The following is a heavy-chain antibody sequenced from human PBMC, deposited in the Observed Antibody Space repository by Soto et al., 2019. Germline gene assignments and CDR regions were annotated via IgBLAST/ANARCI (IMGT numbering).Heavy chain of an antibody. CDR1: GFSFSSYE. CDR3: ATTTGYSSGWPSSYYYYGLDV. J-gene: IGHJ6*02. CDR2: ISSSGRTI. Sequence: GGSLRLSCAASGFSFSSYEMNWVRQAPGRGLEWVSFISSSGRTIYYADSVKGRFTISRDNAKNSVYLQMDSLRAEDTAVYYCATTTGYSSGWPSSYYYYGLDVWGQGTTVTVSS. D-gene: IGHD6-19*01. V-gene: IGHV3-48*03.